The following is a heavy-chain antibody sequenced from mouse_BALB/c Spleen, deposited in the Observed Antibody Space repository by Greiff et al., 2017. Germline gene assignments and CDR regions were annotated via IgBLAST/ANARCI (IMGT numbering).Heavy chain of an antibody. CDR3: ARYGNYGFAY. Sequence: EVMLVESGGGLVKPGGSLKLSCAASGFTFSSYAMSWVRQTPEKRLEWVASISSGGSTYYPDSVKGRFTISRDNARNILYLQMSSLRSEDTAMYYCARYGNYGFAYWGQGTLVTVSA. CDR1: GFTFSSYA. V-gene: IGHV5-6-5*01. D-gene: IGHD2-1*01. CDR2: ISSGGST. J-gene: IGHJ3*01.